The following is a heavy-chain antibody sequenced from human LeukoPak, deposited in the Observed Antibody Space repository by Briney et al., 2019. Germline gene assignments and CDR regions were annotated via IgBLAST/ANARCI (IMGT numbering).Heavy chain of an antibody. CDR2: ISGNSGDT. J-gene: IGHJ4*02. V-gene: IGHV3-11*06. CDR3: ARDPRTVRI. D-gene: IGHD1-1*01. CDR1: GFTFSGSY. Sequence: GGSLRLSCAASGFTFSGSYMTWVRQAPGKGLEWLSYISGNSGDTNYADSVKGRFTISRDNAENSLYLQMNSLRVEDTAVYYCARDPRTVRIWGQGTLVTVSS.